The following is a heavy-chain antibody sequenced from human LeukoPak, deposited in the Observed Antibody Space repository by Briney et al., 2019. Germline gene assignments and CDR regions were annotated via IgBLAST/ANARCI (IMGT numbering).Heavy chain of an antibody. D-gene: IGHD6-13*01. Sequence: GGSLRLSCAASGFSFIDYYMSWIRQAPGEWLEWVSYMDDSGIIIYNAGSVKGRFTISRDNARNSLFLQMNRLTAEDTAVYFCARVRRAAADSLRYFDYWGQGTLVTVSS. CDR2: MDDSGIII. CDR1: GFSFIDYY. J-gene: IGHJ4*02. CDR3: ARVRRAAADSLRYFDY. V-gene: IGHV3-11*04.